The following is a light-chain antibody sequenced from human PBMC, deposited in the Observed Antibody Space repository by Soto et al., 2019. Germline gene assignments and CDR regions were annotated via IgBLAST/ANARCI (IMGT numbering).Light chain of an antibody. Sequence: DIVMTQSPLSLPVTPGEPASISCRSSQSLLHSNGCNYLDWYLQKPGQSPQVLIYLGSNRASGVPGRFSGSGSGTGFTLKISRVEAEDVRVYYCMQGLQTAWTFGQGTKVEIK. J-gene: IGKJ1*01. CDR3: MQGLQTAWT. CDR1: QSLLHSNGCNY. V-gene: IGKV2-28*01. CDR2: LGS.